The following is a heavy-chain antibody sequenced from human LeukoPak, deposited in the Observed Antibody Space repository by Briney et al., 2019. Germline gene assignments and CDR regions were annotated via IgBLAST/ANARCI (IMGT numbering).Heavy chain of an antibody. Sequence: EASVKVSCKASGYTFTSYDINWVRQATGQGLEWMGWMNPNSGNTGYAQKFQGRVTMTRNTSISTAYMELSSLRSEDTAVYYCARVYPSMVRGVISDAFDIWGQGTMVTVSS. CDR2: MNPNSGNT. V-gene: IGHV1-8*01. D-gene: IGHD3-10*01. J-gene: IGHJ3*02. CDR3: ARVYPSMVRGVISDAFDI. CDR1: GYTFTSYD.